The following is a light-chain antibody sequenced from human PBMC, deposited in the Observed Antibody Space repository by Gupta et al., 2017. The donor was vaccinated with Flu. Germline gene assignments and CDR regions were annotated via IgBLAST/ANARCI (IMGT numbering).Light chain of an antibody. CDR1: QSVSSSY. Sequence: EIVLTQSPATLSLSLGERATLSCRASQSVSSSYLAWYQQKPGQAPRLLIYGASSRATGIPDRFSGSGSGTDFTLTISRLEPEDFAVYYCQQYGSSPPDSFGQGTKLEIK. CDR3: QQYGSSPPDS. J-gene: IGKJ2*03. V-gene: IGKV3-20*01. CDR2: GAS.